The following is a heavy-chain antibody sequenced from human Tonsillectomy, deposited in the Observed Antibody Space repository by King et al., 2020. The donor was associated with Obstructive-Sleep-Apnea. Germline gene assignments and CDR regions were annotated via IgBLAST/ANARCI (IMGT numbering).Heavy chain of an antibody. V-gene: IGHV3-7*03. J-gene: IGHJ3*01. CDR2: IRKDGSQK. CDR3: SGDLSPLFGGGFYADAFDL. D-gene: IGHD2/OR15-2a*01. Sequence: VQLVESGGGLVQPGGSLRLSCVGSGFTFSSYWMTWVRQAPGKGLEWVANIRKDGSQKHVLDSGKGRFTISRDNAKNSLFLQMDSLRAEDTAVYYCSGDLSPLFGGGFYADAFDLWGPGTTVTVSS. CDR1: GFTFSSYW.